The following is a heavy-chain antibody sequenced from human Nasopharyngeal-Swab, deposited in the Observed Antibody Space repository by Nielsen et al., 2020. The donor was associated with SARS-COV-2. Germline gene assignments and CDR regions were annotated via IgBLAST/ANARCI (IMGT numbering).Heavy chain of an antibody. CDR2: MTPNNGAT. J-gene: IGHJ4*02. CDR3: TRGVPDFGY. Sequence: ALVKVSCKASGYTFTTYDINWLRQATGQGLEWMGWMTPNNGATGYAQKFQGRVTLTWDTSISTAYMELSSLRSEDTAVYYCTRGVPDFGYWGQGTLVTVSS. V-gene: IGHV1-8*01. CDR1: GYTFTTYD.